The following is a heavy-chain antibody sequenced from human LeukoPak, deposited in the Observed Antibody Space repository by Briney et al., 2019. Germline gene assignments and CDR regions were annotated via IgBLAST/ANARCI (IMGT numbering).Heavy chain of an antibody. CDR3: AKDSTRFDTMVRGVNPRFDP. CDR2: IKQDGSEK. CDR1: GFTFSSYW. V-gene: IGHV3-7*01. D-gene: IGHD3-10*01. J-gene: IGHJ5*02. Sequence: GGSLRLSCAASGFTFSSYWMSWVRQAPGKGLEWVANIKQDGSEKYYVDSVKGRFTISRDNSKNTLYLQMNSLRAEDTAVYYCAKDSTRFDTMVRGVNPRFDPWGQGTLVTVSS.